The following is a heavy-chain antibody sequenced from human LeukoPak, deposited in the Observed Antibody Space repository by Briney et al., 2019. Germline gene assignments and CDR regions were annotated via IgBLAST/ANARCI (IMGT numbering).Heavy chain of an antibody. J-gene: IGHJ1*01. CDR2: ISYDGSNK. CDR1: GFTFSSYA. Sequence: PGGSLRLSCAASGFTFSSYAMHWVRQAPGKGLEWVAVISYDGSNKYYADSVKGRFTISRDNSKNTLYLQMNSLRAEDTAVYYCARDFYLAVAGFLEQYLQHWGQGTLVTVSS. CDR3: ARDFYLAVAGFLEQYLQH. D-gene: IGHD6-19*01. V-gene: IGHV3-30-3*01.